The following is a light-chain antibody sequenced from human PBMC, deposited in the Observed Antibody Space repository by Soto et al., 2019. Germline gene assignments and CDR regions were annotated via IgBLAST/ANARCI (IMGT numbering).Light chain of an antibody. CDR2: ATS. V-gene: IGKV1-17*01. CDR1: QGIRN. CDR3: LQHNTYPYT. J-gene: IGKJ2*01. Sequence: DIQMTQSPFSLSASVGDRVTITCRASQGIRNLGWFQKKPGEAPKRLIYATSSLESGVPSRFSGSGSGTEFPLTISRLQPEDFATYFCLQHNTYPYTFGQGTKLDIK.